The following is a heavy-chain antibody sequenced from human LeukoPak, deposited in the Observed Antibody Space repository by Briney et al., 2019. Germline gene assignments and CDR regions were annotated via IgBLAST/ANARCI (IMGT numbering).Heavy chain of an antibody. CDR1: GFTFSSYA. Sequence: GGSLRLSCAASGFTFSSYAMSWVRQAPGKGLEWVSAISGSGGSTYYADSVKGRFTISRDNSKNTLYLQMNSLRAEDTAVYYCAKDLPTPDYDFWSGYYTPPGDYYYYYMDVWGKGTTVTVSS. CDR3: AKDLPTPDYDFWSGYYTPPGDYYYYYMDV. V-gene: IGHV3-23*01. D-gene: IGHD3-3*01. J-gene: IGHJ6*03. CDR2: ISGSGGST.